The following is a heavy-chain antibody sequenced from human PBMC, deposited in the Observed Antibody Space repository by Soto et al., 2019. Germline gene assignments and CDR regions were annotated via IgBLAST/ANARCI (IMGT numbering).Heavy chain of an antibody. Sequence: QVQLVQSGAEVKNPWASVKVSCKASGYTFTSYGISCVRQAPGQGLEWMGWISAYNGNTNYAQKLQGRVTMTTDTTTRTAYMELRSLRSDDTAVYYCARAVSYYDFWSGYFDYWGQGTLVTVSS. V-gene: IGHV1-18*01. CDR1: GYTFTSYG. CDR2: ISAYNGNT. D-gene: IGHD3-3*01. J-gene: IGHJ4*02. CDR3: ARAVSYYDFWSGYFDY.